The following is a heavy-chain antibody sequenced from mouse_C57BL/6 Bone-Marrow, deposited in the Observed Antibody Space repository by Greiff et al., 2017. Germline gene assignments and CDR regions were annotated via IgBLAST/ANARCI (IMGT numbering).Heavy chain of an antibody. CDR1: GYTFTDYY. CDR2: IFPGSGST. J-gene: IGHJ2*01. CDR3: SHLTTVVDGGY. D-gene: IGHD1-1*01. Sequence: QVQLKQSGPELVKPGASVKISCKASGYTFTDYYINWVKQRPGQGLEWIGWIFPGSGSTYYNEKFKGKATLTVDKSSSTAYMLLISLTSEDSAVYFCSHLTTVVDGGYWGQGTTLTVSS. V-gene: IGHV1-75*01.